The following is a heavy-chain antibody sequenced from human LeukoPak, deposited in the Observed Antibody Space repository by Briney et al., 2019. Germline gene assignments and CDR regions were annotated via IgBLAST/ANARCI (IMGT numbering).Heavy chain of an antibody. CDR3: ARESGSGWYVY. Sequence: GRSLRLSCAASGFTFSSYGMHWVRQAPGKGLEWVAVIWYDGSNKYYADSVKGRFTISRGNSKNTLYLQMNSLRAEDTAVYYCARESGSGWYVYWGQGTLVTVSS. D-gene: IGHD6-19*01. CDR2: IWYDGSNK. CDR1: GFTFSSYG. J-gene: IGHJ4*02. V-gene: IGHV3-33*01.